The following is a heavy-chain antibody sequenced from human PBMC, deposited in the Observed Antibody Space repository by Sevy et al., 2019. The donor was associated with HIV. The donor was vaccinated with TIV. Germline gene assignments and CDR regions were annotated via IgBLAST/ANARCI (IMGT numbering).Heavy chain of an antibody. V-gene: IGHV3-23*01. D-gene: IGHD3-22*01. CDR1: GFTFSSYA. J-gene: IGHJ4*02. CDR2: ISGSVNST. CDR3: AKKYDTSGYYFDY. Sequence: GGSLRLPCAVSGFTFSSYAMNWVRQAPGKGLEWVSSISGSVNSTYYADSVKGRFTISRDNSKNTLYLQMNSLRAEDTAVYYCAKKYDTSGYYFDYWGQGTLVTVSS.